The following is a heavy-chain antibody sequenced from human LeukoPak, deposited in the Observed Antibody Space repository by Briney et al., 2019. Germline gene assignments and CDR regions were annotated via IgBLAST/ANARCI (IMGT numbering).Heavy chain of an antibody. CDR3: ARDHGGYVIDY. D-gene: IGHD3-22*01. J-gene: IGHJ4*02. CDR1: GYTFTCYY. V-gene: IGHV1-2*02. CDR2: INPNSGGT. Sequence: GASVKVSCKASGYTFTCYYMHWGRQARGQGLEWMGWINPNSGGTNYAQKFQGRVTMTRDTSISTAYMELSRLRSDDTAVYYCARDHGGYVIDYWGQGTLVTVSS.